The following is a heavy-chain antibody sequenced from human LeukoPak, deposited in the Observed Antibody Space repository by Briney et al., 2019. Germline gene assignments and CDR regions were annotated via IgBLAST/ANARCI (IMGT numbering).Heavy chain of an antibody. CDR2: IWSDGSNE. J-gene: IGHJ4*02. V-gene: IGHV3-33*01. CDR3: ARDPGMIALFDY. Sequence: PGGSLRLSCAASGFTFSSYGMHWVRQAPGKGLEWVAVIWSDGSNEYYADSVKGRFTISRDNSKNTLYLQMNSLRAEDTAVYYCARDPGMIALFDYWGQGTLVTVSS. D-gene: IGHD3-22*01. CDR1: GFTFSSYG.